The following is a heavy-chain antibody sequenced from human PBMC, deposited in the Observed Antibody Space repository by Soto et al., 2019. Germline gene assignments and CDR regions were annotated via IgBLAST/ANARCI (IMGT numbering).Heavy chain of an antibody. Sequence: EVQLVESGGGLVQPGGSLRLSCAASGFTFSSYSMNWVRQAPGKGLEWVSYISSSSSTIYYADSVKGRFTISRDNAKNSLYLQMNSLRDEDTAVYYCARPQFRVPDYGDYEGPGAFDIWGQGTMVTVSS. CDR3: ARPQFRVPDYGDYEGPGAFDI. J-gene: IGHJ3*02. D-gene: IGHD4-17*01. V-gene: IGHV3-48*02. CDR2: ISSSSSTI. CDR1: GFTFSSYS.